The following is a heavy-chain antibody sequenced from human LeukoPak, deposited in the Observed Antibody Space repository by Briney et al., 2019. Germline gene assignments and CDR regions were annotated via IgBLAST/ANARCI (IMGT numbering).Heavy chain of an antibody. D-gene: IGHD2-15*01. V-gene: IGHV4-39*02. CDR3: AREAVVAASIRLISPFDP. CDR1: GGSISSSSYC. CDR2: IYYSGST. J-gene: IGHJ5*02. Sequence: KPSETLSLTCTVSGGSISSSSYCWGWIRQPPGKGLEWIGSIYYSGSTYDNPSLKSRVTISVDTSKNQFSLKLSSVTAADTAVYYCAREAVVAASIRLISPFDPWGQGTLVTVSS.